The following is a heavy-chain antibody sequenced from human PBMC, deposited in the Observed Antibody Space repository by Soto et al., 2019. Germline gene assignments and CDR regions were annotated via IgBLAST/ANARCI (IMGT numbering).Heavy chain of an antibody. D-gene: IGHD2-15*01. CDR3: ARAHAPTLPLDY. CDR1: GGSIRNVD. J-gene: IGHJ4*01. Sequence: PSEPLSLTSTVSGGSIRNVDWSWIQQSPGKRLEWLGFIFHNGNAKYNPSLKSRGTIAVDTSKNQFSLSLDSVTAADTAVYFCARAHAPTLPLDYWGQGTLVTVS. CDR2: IFHNGNA. V-gene: IGHV4-59*01.